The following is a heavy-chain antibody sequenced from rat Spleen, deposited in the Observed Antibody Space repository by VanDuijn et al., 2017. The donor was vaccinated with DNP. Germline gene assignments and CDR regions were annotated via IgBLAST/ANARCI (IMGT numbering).Heavy chain of an antibody. CDR2: ISTSGGST. J-gene: IGHJ4*01. CDR3: TRDNYSSYMPYYYAMDA. CDR1: GFTFSSFP. Sequence: EVQLVESGGGLVQPGRSMKLSCAASGFTFSSFPMAWVRQAPTKGLEWVATISTSGGSTYYRDSVKGRFTISRDNAKSNLYLQMNSLRSEDTAPYYCTRDNYSSYMPYYYAMDAWGQGTSVTVSS. D-gene: IGHD1-2*01. V-gene: IGHV5-46*01.